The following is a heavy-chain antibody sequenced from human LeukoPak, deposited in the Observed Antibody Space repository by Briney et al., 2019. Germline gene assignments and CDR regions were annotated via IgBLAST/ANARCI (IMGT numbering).Heavy chain of an antibody. Sequence: GSLRLFCSASGFTFSSYTMGWVRQASGKGLGLVSAISGSGGSTYYADSVKGRFTISRDNSKNTLYLQMNSLRAEDTAVYYCAKAYYDFWSGYRYWGQGTLVTVSS. CDR1: GFTFSSYT. CDR2: ISGSGGST. D-gene: IGHD3-3*01. J-gene: IGHJ4*02. V-gene: IGHV3-23*01. CDR3: AKAYYDFWSGYRY.